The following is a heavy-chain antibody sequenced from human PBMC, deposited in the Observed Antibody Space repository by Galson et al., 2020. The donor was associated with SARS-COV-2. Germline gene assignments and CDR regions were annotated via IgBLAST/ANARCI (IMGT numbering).Heavy chain of an antibody. V-gene: IGHV3-33*01. CDR3: ARKKITATTAKRVYFYYAMDV. Sequence: GGSLRLSCAASGFSFRNYGMHWVRQAPGKGLEWVAVIWYDGTNKYYADSVKGRVTVSRDNVKNTVDLQMDSLRAEDTAVYFCARKKITATTAKRVYFYYAMDVWGKGTKVTVSP. D-gene: IGHD1-20*01. CDR2: IWYDGTNK. CDR1: GFSFRNYG. J-gene: IGHJ6*04.